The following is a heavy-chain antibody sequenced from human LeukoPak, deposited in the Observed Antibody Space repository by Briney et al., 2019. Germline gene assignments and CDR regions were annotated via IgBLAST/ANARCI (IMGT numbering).Heavy chain of an antibody. CDR1: GFTLSSYA. CDR3: AKVLSKGGGYYLTDF. J-gene: IGHJ4*02. CDR2: ISYDGSNK. V-gene: IGHV3-30-3*01. Sequence: PGGSLRLSCAASGFTLSSYAMHCVRQAPGKRLGWVAVISYDGSNKYYAASVKGQFTISRDTSKNTLYLQMNSLRAEDTAVYYCAKVLSKGGGYYLTDFWGQGPLVTVSS. D-gene: IGHD3-22*01.